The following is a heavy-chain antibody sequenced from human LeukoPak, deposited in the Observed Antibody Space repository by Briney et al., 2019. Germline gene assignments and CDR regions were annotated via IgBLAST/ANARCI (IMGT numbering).Heavy chain of an antibody. CDR2: ISGSGAST. J-gene: IGHJ4*02. Sequence: GGSLRLSCASSGFSFSGYAMIWVRQAPGKGLELVSTISGSGASTFYADSVKGRFTISRDNPKNTLYLQMNSLRAEDTAAYFCAKRGVVIRVILVGFHKEAYYFDSWGQGALVTVSS. V-gene: IGHV3-23*01. D-gene: IGHD3-22*01. CDR3: AKRGVVIRVILVGFHKEAYYFDS. CDR1: GFSFSGYA.